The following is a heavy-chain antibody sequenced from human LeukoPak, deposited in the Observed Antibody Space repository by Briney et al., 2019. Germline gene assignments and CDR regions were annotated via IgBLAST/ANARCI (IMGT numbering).Heavy chain of an antibody. Sequence: PGGSLRLSCAASGFTFSSHWMSWVRQAPGKGLEWVANIKSDGSVKYYVDSVKGRFTISRDNAKSSLYLQMNSLRDEDTAVYYCTRDESWGQGTLVTVSS. CDR1: GFTFSSHW. J-gene: IGHJ5*02. V-gene: IGHV3-7*05. CDR2: IKSDGSVK. CDR3: TRDES.